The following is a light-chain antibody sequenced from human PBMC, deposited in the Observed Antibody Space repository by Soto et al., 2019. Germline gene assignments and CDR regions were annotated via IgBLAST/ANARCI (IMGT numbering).Light chain of an antibody. CDR3: QQANSFPYT. CDR2: ATS. CDR1: QDISSW. J-gene: IGKJ2*01. V-gene: IGKV1D-12*01. Sequence: DIQMTQSPSSVSASVGDRVTITCRASQDISSWLAWYQQKPGKAPKLLIYATSSLQSGVPPRFSGSGSGTDFTLTISSLQPEEFATYFCQQANSFPYTFGQGTKLEI.